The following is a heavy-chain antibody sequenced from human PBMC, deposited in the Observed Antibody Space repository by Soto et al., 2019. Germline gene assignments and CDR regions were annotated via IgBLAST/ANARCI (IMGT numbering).Heavy chain of an antibody. CDR2: IDWVGDT. J-gene: IGHJ5*01. CDR3: ARSTGGGYDFAS. V-gene: IGHV2-70*11. CDR1: GFSLRTNGVS. Sequence: SGPTLVNPTQTLTLTCTFSGFSLRTNGVSVSWIRQPPGKAPEWLGRIDWVGDTDSTTSLRTRLTISKGTSKSQVVLTVTNMELVDTAIYYWARSTGGGYDFASGGQGALVTVPS. D-gene: IGHD5-12*01.